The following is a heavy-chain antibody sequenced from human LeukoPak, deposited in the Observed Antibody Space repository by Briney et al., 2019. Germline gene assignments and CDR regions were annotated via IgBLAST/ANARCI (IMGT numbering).Heavy chain of an antibody. Sequence: PSETLSLTCAVYGGSFSGHYWAWIRQPPGKGLEWIGEINHRGSTNYNASLKSRVTMSADTSKNQFSLKLSSVTAADTAVYYCARWSWSYYFDYWGQGTLVTVSS. D-gene: IGHD1-26*01. CDR2: INHRGST. V-gene: IGHV4-34*01. J-gene: IGHJ4*02. CDR1: GGSFSGHY. CDR3: ARWSWSYYFDY.